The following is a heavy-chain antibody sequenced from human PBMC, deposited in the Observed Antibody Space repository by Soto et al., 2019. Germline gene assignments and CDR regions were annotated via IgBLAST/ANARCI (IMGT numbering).Heavy chain of an antibody. Sequence: QLQLQESGPGLVKPSETLSLTCTVSGGSISSSSYYWGWIRQPPGKGLEWIGSIYYSGSTHYNPSLKSRVTISVDTYKNQFSQKLSSVTAADTAVYYCARQPGARPGYSSGWYKFDYWGQGTLLTVSS. D-gene: IGHD6-19*01. CDR2: IYYSGST. CDR1: GGSISSSSYY. V-gene: IGHV4-39*01. CDR3: ARQPGARPGYSSGWYKFDY. J-gene: IGHJ4*02.